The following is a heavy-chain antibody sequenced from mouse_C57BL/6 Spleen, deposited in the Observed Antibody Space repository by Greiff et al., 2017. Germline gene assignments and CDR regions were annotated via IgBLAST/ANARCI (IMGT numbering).Heavy chain of an antibody. Sequence: EVLLVESGGGLVKPGGSLKFSCAASGFNFSDYGMHWVRQAPEQGLEWVAYISRGSSTIYYADTVKGRFTISRDNAKNTLFLQMTSLRSEDTAVYYCASPHYDALDYWGQGTSVTVSS. J-gene: IGHJ4*01. CDR2: ISRGSSTI. CDR1: GFNFSDYG. CDR3: ASPHYDALDY. V-gene: IGHV5-17*01.